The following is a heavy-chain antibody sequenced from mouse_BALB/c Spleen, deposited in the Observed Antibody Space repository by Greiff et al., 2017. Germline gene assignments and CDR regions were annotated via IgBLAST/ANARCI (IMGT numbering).Heavy chain of an antibody. CDR1: GFAFSSYD. CDR2: ISSGGGST. CDR3: ARHGNSYFDY. J-gene: IGHJ2*01. Sequence: EVNVVESGGGLVKPGGSLKLSCAASGFAFSSYDMSWVRQTPEKRLEWVAYISSGGGSTYYPDTVKGRFTISRDNAKNTLYLQMSSLKSEDTAMYYCARHGNSYFDYWGQGTTLTVSS. D-gene: IGHD2-1*01. V-gene: IGHV5-12-1*01.